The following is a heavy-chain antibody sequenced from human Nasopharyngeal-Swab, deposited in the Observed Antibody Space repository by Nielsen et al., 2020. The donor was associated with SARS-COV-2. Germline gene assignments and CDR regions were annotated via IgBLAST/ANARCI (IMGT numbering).Heavy chain of an antibody. D-gene: IGHD3-22*01. Sequence: APVKVSCKASGYTFTNYGMNWVRQAPGQGLEWMGWININTGNPTYAQGLTGRFVFSFDTSVNTAYLQISGLRADDTAVYYCARWFYGMDVWGQGTTVTVSS. CDR3: ARWFYGMDV. CDR1: GYTFTNYG. J-gene: IGHJ6*02. CDR2: ININTGNP. V-gene: IGHV7-4-1*02.